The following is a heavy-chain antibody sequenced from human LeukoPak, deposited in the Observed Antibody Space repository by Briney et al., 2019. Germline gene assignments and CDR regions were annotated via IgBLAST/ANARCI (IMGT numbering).Heavy chain of an antibody. Sequence: ASVKVSCKASGYTFTGYYMHWVRQAPGQGLEWMGWINPNSGGTNYAQKFQGRVTMTRDTSISTAYMELSRLRSDDTAVYYCARVGYYDSSGYYRNFDYWGQGTLVTVSS. CDR2: INPNSGGT. D-gene: IGHD3-22*01. J-gene: IGHJ4*02. V-gene: IGHV1-2*02. CDR3: ARVGYYDSSGYYRNFDY. CDR1: GYTFTGYY.